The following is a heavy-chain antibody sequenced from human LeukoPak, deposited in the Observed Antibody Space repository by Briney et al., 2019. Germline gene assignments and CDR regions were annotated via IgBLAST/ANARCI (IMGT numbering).Heavy chain of an antibody. CDR2: IKQDGSEK. D-gene: IGHD3-22*01. V-gene: IGHV3-7*01. Sequence: GGSLRLSCAASGFTFSSYWMSWVREAPGKGLEWVANIKQDGSEKYYVDSVKGRFTISRDNAKNSLYLQMNSLRAEDTAVYYCARDLLVGGSGYHYWGQGTLVTVSS. CDR3: ARDLLVGGSGYHY. CDR1: GFTFSSYW. J-gene: IGHJ4*02.